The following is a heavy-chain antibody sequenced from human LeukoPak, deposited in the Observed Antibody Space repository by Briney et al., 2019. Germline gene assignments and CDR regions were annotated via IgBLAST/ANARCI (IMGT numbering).Heavy chain of an antibody. D-gene: IGHD6-13*01. CDR3: ARDSRYSSSLDAFDI. V-gene: IGHV1-18*01. CDR1: GYTFTSYG. Sequence: ASVKVSCKASGYTFTSYGISWVRQAPGQGLEWMGWISAYNGNTNYAQKLQGRVTMTTDTSTSTAYMELRSLRSDDTAVYYCARDSRYSSSLDAFDIWGQGTMVTVSS. J-gene: IGHJ3*02. CDR2: ISAYNGNT.